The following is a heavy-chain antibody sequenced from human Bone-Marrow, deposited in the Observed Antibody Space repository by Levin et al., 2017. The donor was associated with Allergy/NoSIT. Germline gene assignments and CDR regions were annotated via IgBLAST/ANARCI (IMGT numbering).Heavy chain of an antibody. V-gene: IGHV3-21*01. J-gene: IGHJ3*01. CDR3: VRGDDAFDF. Sequence: KAGGSLRLSCAASGFTFSTFSMNWVRQAPGKGLEWVAFISSRSSHMYFADSLKGRFAISRVNATNSLSLQMHSLRGEATAVYYCVRGDDAFDFWGQGTTVTVSS. CDR2: ISSRSSHM. CDR1: GFTFSTFS.